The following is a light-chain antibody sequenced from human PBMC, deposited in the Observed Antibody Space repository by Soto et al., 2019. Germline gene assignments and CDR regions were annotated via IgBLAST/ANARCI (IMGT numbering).Light chain of an antibody. Sequence: QSALTQPASVSGSPGQSITISCTGTSSDVGGYNYVSWYQQHPGKAPKLMIYEVSNWPSGVSNRFSGSKSGNTASLTISGLQAEGEADYYCSSYTSSSTLGVFGGGTKLTVL. CDR1: SSDVGGYNY. CDR2: EVS. J-gene: IGLJ3*02. V-gene: IGLV2-14*01. CDR3: SSYTSSSTLGV.